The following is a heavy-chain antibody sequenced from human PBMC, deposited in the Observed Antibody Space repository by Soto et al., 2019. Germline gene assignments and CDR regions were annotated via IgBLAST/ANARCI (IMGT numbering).Heavy chain of an antibody. V-gene: IGHV4-59*01. Sequence: SETLSLTCTVSGGSISSYYWSWIRQPPGKGLEWIGYIYYSGSTNYNPSLKSRVTISVDTSKNQFSLKLSSVTAADTAVYYCARALWGPVGHINWFDPWGQGTLVTVSS. CDR3: ARALWGPVGHINWFDP. CDR2: IYYSGST. CDR1: GGSISSYY. D-gene: IGHD3-16*01. J-gene: IGHJ5*02.